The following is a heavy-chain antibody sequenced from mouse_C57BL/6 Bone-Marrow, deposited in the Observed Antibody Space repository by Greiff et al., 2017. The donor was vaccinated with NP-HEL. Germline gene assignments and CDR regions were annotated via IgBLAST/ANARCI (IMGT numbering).Heavy chain of an antibody. CDR1: GYTFTSYW. CDR2: IDPNSGGT. J-gene: IGHJ3*01. Sequence: VQLQQPGAELVKPGASVKLSCKASGYTFTSYWMHWVKQRPGRGLEWIGRIDPNSGGTNYNEKFKSKVTLTIDKPSSTVYMQLSSLTSEDTAVYYCVSDYGGAWVAYWGQGTLVTVSA. CDR3: VSDYGGAWVAY. V-gene: IGHV1-72*01. D-gene: IGHD2-4*01.